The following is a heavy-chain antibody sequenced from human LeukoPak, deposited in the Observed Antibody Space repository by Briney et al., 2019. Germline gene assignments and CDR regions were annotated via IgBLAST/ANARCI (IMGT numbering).Heavy chain of an antibody. CDR3: ARDGGVPAAIHWFDP. CDR1: GYSISSGYY. V-gene: IGHV4-38-2*02. J-gene: IGHJ5*02. CDR2: IYHSGST. Sequence: SETLSLTCTVSGYSISSGYYWGWIRQPPGKGLEWIGSIYHSGSTYYNPSLKSRVTISVDTSKNQFSLKLSSVTAADTAVYYCARDGGVPAAIHWFDPWGQGTLVTVSS. D-gene: IGHD2-2*02.